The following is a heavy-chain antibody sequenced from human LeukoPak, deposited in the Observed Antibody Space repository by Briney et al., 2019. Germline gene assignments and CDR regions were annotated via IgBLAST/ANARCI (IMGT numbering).Heavy chain of an antibody. V-gene: IGHV3-48*04. J-gene: IGHJ3*02. Sequence: GGSLRLSCAASGFTFSSYSMNWVRQAPGKGLEWVSYISSSSSTIYYADSVKGRFTISRDNAKNSLYLQMNSLKTEDTAVYYCTTGGVAAAEDAFDIWGQGTMVTVSS. D-gene: IGHD6-13*01. CDR1: GFTFSSYS. CDR3: TTGGVAAAEDAFDI. CDR2: ISSSSSTI.